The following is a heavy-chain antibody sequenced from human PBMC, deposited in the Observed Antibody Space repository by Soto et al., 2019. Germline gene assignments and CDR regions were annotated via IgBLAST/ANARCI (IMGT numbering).Heavy chain of an antibody. Sequence: QVRLQQWGAGLLKPSETLSLTCAVYGASFSDSYWNWIRQPPGKGLEWIGEINHSGSTIYNTSLESRVTISLDPSRKQFTLKMSSATAADTAVYYCAREVPSRYFDLWGRGTPVTVSS. CDR3: AREVPSRYFDL. V-gene: IGHV4-34*01. J-gene: IGHJ2*01. D-gene: IGHD1-1*01. CDR2: INHSGST. CDR1: GASFSDSY.